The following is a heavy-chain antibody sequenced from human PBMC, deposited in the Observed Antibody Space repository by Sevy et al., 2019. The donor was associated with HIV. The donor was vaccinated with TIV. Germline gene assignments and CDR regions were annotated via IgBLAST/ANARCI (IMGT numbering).Heavy chain of an antibody. CDR1: GFTFSNYG. CDR2: IWEDIINK. CDR3: ASLPYNYCDRGGSSGDDAFDI. Sequence: GGSLRLSCVASGFTFSNYGMHWVRQAPGKGLEWVATIWEDIINKHYADSAKGRFTISRDNSKNTLYLQMNNLRAEDTAVYYCASLPYNYCDRGGSSGDDAFDIWGQGTMVTVSS. D-gene: IGHD3-22*01. V-gene: IGHV3-33*01. J-gene: IGHJ3*02.